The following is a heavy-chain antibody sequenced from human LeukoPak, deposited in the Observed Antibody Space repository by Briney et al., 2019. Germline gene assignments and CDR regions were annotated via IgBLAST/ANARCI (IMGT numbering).Heavy chain of an antibody. CDR3: ARRKGAAVRGVMGNWFDP. V-gene: IGHV4-59*08. CDR2: IYYSGST. J-gene: IGHJ5*02. D-gene: IGHD3-10*01. CDR1: GGSISSYY. Sequence: ETLSLTCTVSGGSISSYYWSWIRQPPGKGLEWIGYIYYSGSTNYNPSLKSRVTISVYTSKNQFSLKLSSVTAADTAVYYCARRKGAAVRGVMGNWFDPWGQGTLVTVSS.